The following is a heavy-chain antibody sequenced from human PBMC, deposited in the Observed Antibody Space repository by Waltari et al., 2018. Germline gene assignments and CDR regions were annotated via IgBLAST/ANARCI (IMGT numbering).Heavy chain of an antibody. CDR1: GYTFTTYD. D-gene: IGHD2-21*02. J-gene: IGHJ4*02. Sequence: QVQLVQSGAEVKKPGASVKVSCTASGYTFTTYDINWVRQATGQGLEWMGSLNPNSGNTDYAQKFQGRVTFTRDTSINTAYIELFSLRSEDTAMYYCARSLTAVSYWGQGTLVTVSP. V-gene: IGHV1-8*03. CDR3: ARSLTAVSY. CDR2: LNPNSGNT.